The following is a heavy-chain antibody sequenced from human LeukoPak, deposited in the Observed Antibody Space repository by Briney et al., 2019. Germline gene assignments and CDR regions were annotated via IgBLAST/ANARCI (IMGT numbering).Heavy chain of an antibody. CDR2: ISYDGSNK. V-gene: IGHV3-30*18. CDR1: GFTFSSYG. Sequence: PGRSLRLSCAASGFTFSSYGMHWVRQAPGKGLEWVAVISYDGSNKYYADSVKGRFTISRDNSKNTLYLQMNSLRAEDTAVYYCAKDRGWSGYYRWFDPWGQGTLVTVSS. CDR3: AKDRGWSGYYRWFDP. D-gene: IGHD3/OR15-3a*01. J-gene: IGHJ5*02.